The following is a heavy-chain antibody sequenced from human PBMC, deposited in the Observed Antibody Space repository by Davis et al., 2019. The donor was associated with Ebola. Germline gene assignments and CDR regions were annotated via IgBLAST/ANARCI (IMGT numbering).Heavy chain of an antibody. J-gene: IGHJ4*02. CDR2: IYYSGST. CDR3: ARQSSSSWGDY. D-gene: IGHD6-6*01. Sequence: SETLSLTCTVSGCSISSYYWSWIWQPPGKGLAWIGYIYYSGSTNYNPSLKSRVTISVDTSKNQFSLKLSSVTAADTAIYYCARQSSSSWGDYWGQGALVIVSS. V-gene: IGHV4-59*08. CDR1: GCSISSYY.